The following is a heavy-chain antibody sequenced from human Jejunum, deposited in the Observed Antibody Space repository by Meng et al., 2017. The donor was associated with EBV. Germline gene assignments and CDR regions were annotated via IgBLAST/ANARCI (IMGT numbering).Heavy chain of an antibody. CDR1: GLTVSGYT. CDR2: ISYDGSNK. J-gene: IGHJ5*02. D-gene: IGHD2-2*01. CDR3: ARDILGYCSSTSCHGWFDP. V-gene: IGHV3-30-3*01. Sequence: QVQLLESGGGVVQPGRSLRRSCSAPGLTVSGYTMHWVRQAPGKGLEWVALISYDGSNKYYADSVKGRFTISRDNSMNTLYLQMNSLRAEDTAVYYCARDILGYCSSTSCHGWFDPWGQGTLVTVSS.